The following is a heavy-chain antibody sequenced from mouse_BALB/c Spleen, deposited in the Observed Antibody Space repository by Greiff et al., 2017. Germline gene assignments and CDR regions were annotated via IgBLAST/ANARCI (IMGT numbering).Heavy chain of an antibody. CDR3: ARSYYGNYPDY. Sequence: EVKLVESGGGLVQPGGSRKLSCAASGFTFSSFGMHWVRQAPEKGLEWVAYISSGSSTIYYADTVKGRFTISRDNPKNTLFLQMTSLRSEDTTMYYCARSYYGNYPDYWGQGTTLTVSS. CDR2: ISSGSSTI. D-gene: IGHD2-10*01. V-gene: IGHV5-17*02. CDR1: GFTFSSFG. J-gene: IGHJ2*01.